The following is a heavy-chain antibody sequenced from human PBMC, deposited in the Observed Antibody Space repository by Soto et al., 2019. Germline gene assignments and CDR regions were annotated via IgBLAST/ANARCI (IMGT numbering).Heavy chain of an antibody. CDR1: GGSISSVGYC. Sequence: SETLSLTWTVSGGSISSVGYCWIWIRQPPGKGLEWIGYIYYSGSTYYNPSLKNRVTISVDRTKNQFSLKLSSVTAADTAVYYRARQPATTFDYWGQGTLVTVSS. J-gene: IGHJ4*02. D-gene: IGHD5-12*01. CDR3: ARQPATTFDY. CDR2: IYYSGST. V-gene: IGHV4-61*08.